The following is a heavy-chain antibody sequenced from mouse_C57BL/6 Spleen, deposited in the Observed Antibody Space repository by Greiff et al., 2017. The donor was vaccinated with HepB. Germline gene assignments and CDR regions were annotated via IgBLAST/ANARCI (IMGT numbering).Heavy chain of an antibody. CDR3: ACYYYSTDYFDY. V-gene: IGHV1-82*01. CDR1: GYAFSSSW. CDR2: IYPGDGDT. Sequence: QVQLKQSGPELVKPGASVKISCKASGYAFSSSWMNWVKQRPGKGLEWIGRIYPGDGDTNYNGKFKGKATLTADKSSSTAYMQLSSLTSEDSAVYFCACYYYSTDYFDYWGQGTTLTVSS. J-gene: IGHJ2*01. D-gene: IGHD1-1*01.